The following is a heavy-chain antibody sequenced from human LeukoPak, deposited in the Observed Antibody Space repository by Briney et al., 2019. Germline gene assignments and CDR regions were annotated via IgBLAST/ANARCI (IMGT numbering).Heavy chain of an antibody. D-gene: IGHD3-22*01. J-gene: IGHJ6*03. Sequence: SETLSLTCTVSGGSISSYYWSWIRQPPGKGLEWIGYIYYSGSTNYNPSLKSRVTISVDTSKNQFSLKLSSVTAADTAVYYCASAVPGYDSSGYYYYMDVWGKGTTVTVSS. CDR3: ASAVPGYDSSGYYYYMDV. CDR1: GGSISSYY. CDR2: IYYSGST. V-gene: IGHV4-59*01.